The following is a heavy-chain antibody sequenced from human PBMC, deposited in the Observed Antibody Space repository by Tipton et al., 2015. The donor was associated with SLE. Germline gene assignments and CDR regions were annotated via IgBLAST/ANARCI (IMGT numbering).Heavy chain of an antibody. CDR2: IYTSGTT. Sequence: TLSLTCTVSGGSISSYYWNWIRQPAGKGLVWIGHIYTSGTTNYNPSLKSRVTILMDTSKNQFSLKLTSVTAADTAVYYCARRRGSSNWYSRYGMDVWGQGTTVTVSS. D-gene: IGHD6-13*01. CDR3: ARRRGSSNWYSRYGMDV. J-gene: IGHJ6*02. V-gene: IGHV4-4*09. CDR1: GGSISSYY.